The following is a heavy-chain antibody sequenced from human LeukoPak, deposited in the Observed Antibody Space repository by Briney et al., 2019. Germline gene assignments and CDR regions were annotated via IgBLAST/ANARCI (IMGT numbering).Heavy chain of an antibody. J-gene: IGHJ4*02. D-gene: IGHD3-22*01. CDR3: ARDSVSTTRAYYDSSGFDY. V-gene: IGHV3-7*03. Sequence: GGSLRLSCAASGFTFSRYWMSWVRQAPGKGLEWVANIKQDGSEKYYVDSVKGRFTISRDNAKNSLYLQMNSLRAEDTAVYYCARDSVSTTRAYYDSSGFDYWGQGTLVTVSS. CDR1: GFTFSRYW. CDR2: IKQDGSEK.